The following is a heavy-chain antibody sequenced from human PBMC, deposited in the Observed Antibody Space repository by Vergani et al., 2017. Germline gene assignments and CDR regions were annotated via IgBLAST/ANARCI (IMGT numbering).Heavy chain of an antibody. Sequence: EVQLLESGGGLVQPGGSLRLSCAASGFTFSSYSMSWVRQAPGKGLEWVSAISGSGGSTYYADSVKGRFTISRDNPKNRLYLQMNSLRAEDTAVYYCEKVPHAQTDYFDYWGQGTLVTVSS. CDR1: GFTFSSYS. J-gene: IGHJ4*02. CDR3: EKVPHAQTDYFDY. V-gene: IGHV3-23*01. CDR2: ISGSGGST.